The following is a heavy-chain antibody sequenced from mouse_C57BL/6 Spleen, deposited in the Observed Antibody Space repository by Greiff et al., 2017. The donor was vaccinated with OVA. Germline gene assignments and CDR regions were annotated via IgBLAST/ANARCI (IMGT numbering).Heavy chain of an antibody. CDR3: ARVSYYDYARFAY. V-gene: IGHV3-6*01. Sequence: EVKLQESGPGLVKPSQSLSLTCSVTGYSITSGYYWNWIRQFPGNKLEWMGYISYDGSNHYNPSLKNRISITRDTSKNQFFLTLNSVTTEDTATYYCARVSYYDYARFAYWGQGTLVTVSA. CDR1: GYSITSGYY. D-gene: IGHD2-4*01. J-gene: IGHJ3*01. CDR2: ISYDGSN.